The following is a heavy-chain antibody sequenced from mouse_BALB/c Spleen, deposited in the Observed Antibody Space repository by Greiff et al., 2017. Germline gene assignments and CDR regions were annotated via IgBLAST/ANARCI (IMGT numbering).Heavy chain of an antibody. V-gene: IGHV5-9-3*01. Sequence: EVQGVESGGGLVKPGGSLKLSCAASGFTFSSYAMSWVRQTPEKRLEWVATISSGGSYTYYPDSVKGRFTISRDNAKNTLYLQMSSLRSEDTAMYYCAREVKGVDYWGQGTSVTVSS. D-gene: IGHD1-3*01. CDR1: GFTFSSYA. CDR3: AREVKGVDY. CDR2: ISSGGSYT. J-gene: IGHJ4*01.